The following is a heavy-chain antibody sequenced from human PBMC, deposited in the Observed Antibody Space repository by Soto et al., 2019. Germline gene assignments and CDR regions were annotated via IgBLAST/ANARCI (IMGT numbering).Heavy chain of an antibody. CDR3: AKDIWFGELSPSDY. CDR1: AFTFSSHA. J-gene: IGHJ4*02. D-gene: IGHD3-10*01. Sequence: GGSLRLSCAASAFTFSSHAMTWVRQAPGKGLQWVSTISGSGGSTFYADSVKGRFAISRDNSKSTLYLQMNSLRDEDTAVYYCAKDIWFGELSPSDYWGQGTLVTVSS. V-gene: IGHV3-23*01. CDR2: ISGSGGST.